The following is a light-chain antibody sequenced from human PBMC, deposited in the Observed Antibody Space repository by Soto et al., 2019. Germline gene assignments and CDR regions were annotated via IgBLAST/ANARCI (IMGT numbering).Light chain of an antibody. V-gene: IGLV2-14*01. CDR1: ISDVGAHKF. CDR2: EDS. CDR3: SSYTRANSLV. Sequence: QSALTQPASVSGSPGQSITISCTGTISDVGAHKFVAWYQHHPGKAPKVVIYEDSSRPSGVSNRFSGAKSGNMASLTISGLQPEDEADYYCSSYTRANSLVFGGGTKVTVL. J-gene: IGLJ3*02.